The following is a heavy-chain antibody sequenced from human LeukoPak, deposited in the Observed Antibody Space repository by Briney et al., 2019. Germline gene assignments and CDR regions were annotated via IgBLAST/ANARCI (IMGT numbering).Heavy chain of an antibody. CDR1: GYTLTELS. Sequence: ASVKVPCKVSGYTLTELSMHWVRQAPGKGLEWMGGFDPEDGETIYAQKFQGRVTMTEDTSTDTAYMELSSLRSEDTAVYYCATDPPDYGDYVGDYWGQGTLVTVSS. J-gene: IGHJ4*02. CDR2: FDPEDGET. V-gene: IGHV1-24*01. CDR3: ATDPPDYGDYVGDY. D-gene: IGHD4-17*01.